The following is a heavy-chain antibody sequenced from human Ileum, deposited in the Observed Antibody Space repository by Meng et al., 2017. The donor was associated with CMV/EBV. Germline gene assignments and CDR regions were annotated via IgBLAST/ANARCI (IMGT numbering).Heavy chain of an antibody. CDR2: IGDDT. CDR3: AKGGTASCYTYFDY. V-gene: IGHV3-23*01. CDR1: GFTFTNYA. J-gene: IGHJ4*02. Sequence: GGSLRLSCAASGFTFTNYAMGWVRRAPGKGLEWVSTIGDDTFYADSVKGRFTISRDNSKNTLYLQMNRLGADDTVLYYCAKGGTASCYTYFDYWGQGTLVTVSS. D-gene: IGHD3-16*02.